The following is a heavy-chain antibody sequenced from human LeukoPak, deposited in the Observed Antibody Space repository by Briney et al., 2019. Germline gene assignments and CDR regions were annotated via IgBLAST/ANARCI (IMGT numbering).Heavy chain of an antibody. CDR2: INHSGST. V-gene: IGHV4-34*01. CDR1: GGSFSGYY. Sequence: PSETLSLTWAVYGGSFSGYYWSWMRQPPGQGLESIGEINHSGSTNYNTALKSRVTISVDTSKNQFSLKLSSVTAADTAVYYCARRPRAMTHKPDRGYYFDYWGQGTLVTVSS. D-gene: IGHD1-14*01. CDR3: ARRPRAMTHKPDRGYYFDY. J-gene: IGHJ4*02.